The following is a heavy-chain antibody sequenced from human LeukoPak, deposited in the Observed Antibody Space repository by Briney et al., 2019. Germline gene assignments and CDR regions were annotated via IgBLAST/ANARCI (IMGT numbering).Heavy chain of an antibody. Sequence: GASVKVSCKASGYTFTSYAMHWVRQAPGQRLEWMGWINAGNGNTKYSQEFQGRVTITRDTSTSTAYMELRSLRSDDTAVYYCARVQQQLADAFDIWGQGTMVTVSS. D-gene: IGHD6-13*01. V-gene: IGHV1-3*01. CDR1: GYTFTSYA. CDR2: INAGNGNT. J-gene: IGHJ3*02. CDR3: ARVQQQLADAFDI.